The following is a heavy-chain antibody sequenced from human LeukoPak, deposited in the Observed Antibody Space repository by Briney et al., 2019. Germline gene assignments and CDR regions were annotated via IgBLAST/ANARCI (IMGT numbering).Heavy chain of an antibody. Sequence: GGSLRLSCAASGFTFSSYAMHWVRQAPGKGLEWVAVISYDGSNKYYADSVKGRFTISRDNSKNTLYLQMNSLRAEDTAVYYCARVGYSYRNDYWGHGTLVTVSS. D-gene: IGHD5-18*01. CDR1: GFTFSSYA. CDR3: ARVGYSYRNDY. J-gene: IGHJ4*01. CDR2: ISYDGSNK. V-gene: IGHV3-30-3*01.